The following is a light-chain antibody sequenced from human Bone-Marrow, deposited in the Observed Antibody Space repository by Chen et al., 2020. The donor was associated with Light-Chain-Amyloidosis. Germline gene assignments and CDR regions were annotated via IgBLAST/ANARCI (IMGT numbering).Light chain of an antibody. J-gene: IGLJ1*01. CDR1: SSDVGGDNH. CDR3: SSYTITNTLV. Sequence: QSALTQPASVSGSPGQSTTIPCTGTSSDVGGDNHVSWYQQHPDKAPKLMIYEVTNRPSWVPDRFSGSKSYNTASLTISELQTEDEADYFCSSYTITNTLVFGSGTRVTVL. V-gene: IGLV2-14*01. CDR2: EVT.